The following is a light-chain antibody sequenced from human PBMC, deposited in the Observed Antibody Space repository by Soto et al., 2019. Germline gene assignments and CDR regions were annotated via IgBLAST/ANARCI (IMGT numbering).Light chain of an antibody. CDR2: GNT. CDR3: QSYDSSLSGSV. CDR1: NSNIGAGYD. V-gene: IGLV1-40*01. J-gene: IGLJ2*01. Sequence: QSVLTQPPSVSGAPGQRVTISCTGSNSNIGAGYDVHWYQQLPGTAPKVLIYGNTNRPSGVSDRFSGSKSGTSASLAITGLQAEDEAEYYCQSYDSSLSGSVFGGGTKLTVL.